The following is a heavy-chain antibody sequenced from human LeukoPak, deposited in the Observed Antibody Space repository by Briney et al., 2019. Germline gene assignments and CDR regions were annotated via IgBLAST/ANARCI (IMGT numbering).Heavy chain of an antibody. CDR3: ARGPILLWIHNGMDV. J-gene: IGHJ6*02. CDR2: IRSRAYGATT. V-gene: IGHV3-49*04. Sequence: GGSLRLSCRGYGFIFGDHAMSWVRRPPGKGLEWVGFIRSRAYGATTEYAASVEGRFIISRDDSKGIAYLEMNSLEIDDTALYYCARGPILLWIHNGMDVWGQGTTVTVSS. D-gene: IGHD3-10*01. CDR1: GFIFGDHA.